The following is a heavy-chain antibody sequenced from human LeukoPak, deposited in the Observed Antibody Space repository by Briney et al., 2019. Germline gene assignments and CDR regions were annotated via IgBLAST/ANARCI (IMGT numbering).Heavy chain of an antibody. CDR2: FDPEDGET. J-gene: IGHJ4*02. CDR3: ATELRYYGSGSYYNGFDY. V-gene: IGHV1-24*01. D-gene: IGHD3-10*01. Sequence: APVKVSCKVSGYTLTELSMHWVRQAPGKGLEWMGGFDPEDGETIYAQKFQGRVTMTEDTSTDTAYMELSSLRSEDTAVYYCATELRYYGSGSYYNGFDYWGQGTLVTVSS. CDR1: GYTLTELS.